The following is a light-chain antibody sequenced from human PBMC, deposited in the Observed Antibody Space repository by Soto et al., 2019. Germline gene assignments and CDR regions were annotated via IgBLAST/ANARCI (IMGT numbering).Light chain of an antibody. V-gene: IGKV3-20*01. CDR1: QSVNNDY. CDR2: AAS. J-gene: IGKJ2*01. CDR3: QQYGSSPPYT. Sequence: IVLTQSPGTLSLSPGERATLSCRASQSVNNDYLAWYQQKPGQAPRLVIYAASSRATGIPDRFSGSGSGTDFTLTISRLEPEDFAVYYCQQYGSSPPYTFGQGTKLEIK.